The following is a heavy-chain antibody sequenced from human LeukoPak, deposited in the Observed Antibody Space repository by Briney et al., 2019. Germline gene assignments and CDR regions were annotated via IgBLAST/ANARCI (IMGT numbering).Heavy chain of an antibody. CDR1: GFSFSTYW. J-gene: IGHJ4*02. CDR3: ARVRSDYSSSSPPDY. CDR2: IDNGGTTT. D-gene: IGHD6-6*01. V-gene: IGHV3-74*01. Sequence: GGSLRLSCVASGFSFSTYWMHWVRQAPGKGLVWVSRIDNGGTTTLYADSVRGRFTISRDNAKNTLYLQMNGLRAEDTAIYFCARVRSDYSSSSPPDYWGQGTPVTVSS.